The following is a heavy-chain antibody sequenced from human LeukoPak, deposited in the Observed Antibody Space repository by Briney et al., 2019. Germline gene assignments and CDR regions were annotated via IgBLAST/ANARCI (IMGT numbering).Heavy chain of an antibody. V-gene: IGHV1-18*01. J-gene: IGHJ5*02. D-gene: IGHD6-13*01. Sequence: SVKVSCKASGYTFTSYGISWVRQAPGQGLEWMGWISAYNGNTNYAQKLQGRVTMTTDTSTSTAYMELRSLRSDDTAVYYCARIFIAADGDNGFDPWGQGTLVTVSS. CDR3: ARIFIAADGDNGFDP. CDR1: GYTFTSYG. CDR2: ISAYNGNT.